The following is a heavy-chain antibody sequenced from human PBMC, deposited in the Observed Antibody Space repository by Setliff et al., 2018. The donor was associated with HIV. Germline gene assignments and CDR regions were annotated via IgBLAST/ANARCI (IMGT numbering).Heavy chain of an antibody. V-gene: IGHV1-18*01. CDR1: DHTFTNYG. Sequence: GASVKVSCKTSDHTFTNYGIYWVRQAPGQGLEWMGWISNYNGNTNYAQKFHGRVTMTTDTSTRTAYMEMRGLTYDDTAVYYCARASGGNSVENGFDIWGQGTMVTVS. CDR2: ISNYNGNT. CDR3: ARASGGNSVENGFDI. D-gene: IGHD1-26*01. J-gene: IGHJ3*02.